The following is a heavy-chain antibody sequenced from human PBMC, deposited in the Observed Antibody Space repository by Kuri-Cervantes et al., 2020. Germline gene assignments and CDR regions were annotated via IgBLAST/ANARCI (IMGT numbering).Heavy chain of an antibody. J-gene: IGHJ3*02. CDR2: INAGNGNT. CDR1: GYTFTSYA. Sequence: ASVKVSCKASGYTFTSYAMHWVRQAPGQRLEWMGWINAGNGNTKYSQKFQGRVTITRDTSTSTAYMELSSLRSEDTAVYYCARDRGVVTPRAFDIWGQGTMVTVSS. V-gene: IGHV1-3*01. D-gene: IGHD4-23*01. CDR3: ARDRGVVTPRAFDI.